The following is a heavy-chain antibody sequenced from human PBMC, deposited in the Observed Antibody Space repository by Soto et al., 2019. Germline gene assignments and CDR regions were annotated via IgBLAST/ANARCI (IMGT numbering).Heavy chain of an antibody. CDR2: ISAYNGNT. CDR1: GYTFASYG. Sequence: QVQLVQSGAEVKKPGASVKVSCKAGYTFASYGISWVRQAPGQGLEWMGWISAYNGNTNYAQKLQGRVTMTTDTSTSTAYMELRSLRSDDTAVYYCARAGDRGAAAVYWGQGTLVTVSS. V-gene: IGHV1-18*01. D-gene: IGHD6-13*01. CDR3: ARAGDRGAAAVY. J-gene: IGHJ4*02.